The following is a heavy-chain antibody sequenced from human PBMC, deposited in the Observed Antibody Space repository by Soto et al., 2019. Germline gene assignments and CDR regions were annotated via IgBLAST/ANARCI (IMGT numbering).Heavy chain of an antibody. J-gene: IGHJ4*02. Sequence: PSETLSLTCTVSGGSISSYYWSWIRQPPGKGLGWIGYTYYSGSTNYNPSLKSRVTMSVDTSKNQFCLKLSSVTAGDTAVYYCARGGSGSPDPDDPFDYWGQGTLVTVSS. CDR2: TYYSGST. D-gene: IGHD3-10*01. CDR1: GGSISSYY. V-gene: IGHV4-59*01. CDR3: ARGGSGSPDPDDPFDY.